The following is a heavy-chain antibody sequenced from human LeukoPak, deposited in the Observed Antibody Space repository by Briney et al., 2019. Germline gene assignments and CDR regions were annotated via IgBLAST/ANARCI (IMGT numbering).Heavy chain of an antibody. CDR3: AKDQGLTAPPPYGLDA. Sequence: SVKVSCKTSGGTFSSSAITWVRQAPGQGLEWMGRIIPVLNITTYAQKFQGRVTITADTSTSTVYMELSSLRSEETAVYYCAKDQGLTAPPPYGLDAWGQGTTVIVTS. V-gene: IGHV1-69*04. CDR1: GGTFSSSA. CDR2: IIPVLNIT. J-gene: IGHJ6*02. D-gene: IGHD5-18*01.